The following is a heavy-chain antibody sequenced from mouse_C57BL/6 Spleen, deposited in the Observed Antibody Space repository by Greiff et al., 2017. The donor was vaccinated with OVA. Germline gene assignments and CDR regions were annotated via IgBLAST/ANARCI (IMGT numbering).Heavy chain of an antibody. CDR1: GYTFTSYW. D-gene: IGHD1-1*01. J-gene: IGHJ2*01. CDR3: ARYQITTVVATDY. V-gene: IGHV1-62-3*01. CDR2: IDPNSGGT. Sequence: QVQLQQPGAELVKPGASVKLSCKASGYTFTSYWMHWVKQRPGRGLEWIGRIDPNSGGTKYNGKFKGKATLTADKSSSTAYMQLSSLTSEDSAVYFCARYQITTVVATDYWGQGTTLTVSS.